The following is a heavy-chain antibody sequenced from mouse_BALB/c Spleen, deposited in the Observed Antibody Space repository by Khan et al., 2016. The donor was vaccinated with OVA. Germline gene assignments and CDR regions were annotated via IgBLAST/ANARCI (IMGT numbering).Heavy chain of an antibody. CDR2: IDPENGDT. V-gene: IGHV14-1*02. J-gene: IGHJ3*01. Sequence: VQLQQSGAELVRPGASVKLSCKASGFTIKDYYMHWVKQRPGQGLVWIGRIDPENGDTIYDPKFQGKASITSDTSSNTAYLQLSRLTSEDTAVYYCARGGDAAWFAYWGQGTLVTVSA. D-gene: IGHD2-13*01. CDR1: GFTIKDYY. CDR3: ARGGDAAWFAY.